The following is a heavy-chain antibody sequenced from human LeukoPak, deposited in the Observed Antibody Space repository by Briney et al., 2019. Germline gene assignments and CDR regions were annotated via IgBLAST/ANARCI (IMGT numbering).Heavy chain of an antibody. CDR2: IWYDGTNK. Sequence: PGGSLRLSCAASGFTFSSYGMPWVRQAPGKGLEWVAFIWYDGTNKYYADSVKGRFTISRDNSKNTLYLQMNSLRAEDTAVYYCAKEPSSGYIFDYWGQGTLVTVSP. CDR1: GFTFSSYG. V-gene: IGHV3-30*02. CDR3: AKEPSSGYIFDY. J-gene: IGHJ4*02. D-gene: IGHD6-13*01.